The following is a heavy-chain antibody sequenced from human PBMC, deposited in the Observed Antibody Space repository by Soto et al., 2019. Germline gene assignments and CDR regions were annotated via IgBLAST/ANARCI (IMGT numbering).Heavy chain of an antibody. D-gene: IGHD3-16*01. CDR1: GFTLRSYW. V-gene: IGHV3-7*03. J-gene: IGHJ6*02. Sequence: ESQLAESGGGLVQPGGSLRLSCSDSGFTLRSYWMTWVRQAPGKGLEWVANIKDDGSEQYSVDSVKGRFTVSRDNAKNSVSLHMDGLRADGTAMYFCAREATPDVRRYILVRQGAKIWGGTPPGDTGCCQYGLAVWGQGPTVTVSS. CDR2: IKDDGSEQ. CDR3: AREATPDVRRYILVRQGAKIWGGTPPGDTGCCQYGLAV.